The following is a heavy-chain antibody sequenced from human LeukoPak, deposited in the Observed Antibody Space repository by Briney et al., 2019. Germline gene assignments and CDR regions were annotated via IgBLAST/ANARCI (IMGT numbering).Heavy chain of an antibody. V-gene: IGHV3-48*03. CDR1: GFTFSGYE. J-gene: IGHJ4*02. Sequence: GGSLRLSCTVSGFTFSGYEMNWVRQAPGKGLEWVSYISSSGSTIFYADSVKGRFTISRDNAKNSLYLQMNSLRAEDTAVYYLARPGIQLWPHEDYWGQGTLVTVSS. D-gene: IGHD5-18*01. CDR2: ISSSGSTI. CDR3: ARPGIQLWPHEDY.